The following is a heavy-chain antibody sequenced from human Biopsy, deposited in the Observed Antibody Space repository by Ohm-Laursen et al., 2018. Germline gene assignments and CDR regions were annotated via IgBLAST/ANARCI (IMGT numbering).Heavy chain of an antibody. D-gene: IGHD6-6*01. CDR2: INEVSSHI. Sequence: GSLRLSCAASGFTFSSFSMNWVRQAPGKGLEWISYINEVSSHIYDADSVKGRITVARDNAKNSLYLQLNSLRAEDTAVYYCARDSGGTARAGGMDVWGQGTTVTVSS. CDR1: GFTFSSFS. CDR3: ARDSGGTARAGGMDV. V-gene: IGHV3-21*01. J-gene: IGHJ6*02.